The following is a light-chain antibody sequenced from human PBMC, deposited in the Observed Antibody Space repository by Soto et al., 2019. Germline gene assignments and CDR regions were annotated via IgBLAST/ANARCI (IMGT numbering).Light chain of an antibody. J-gene: IGKJ1*01. CDR2: GAS. Sequence: EVVLTQSPATLSLSPGERAKLSCRASQSVTNNYLAWYQQKPGQAPRLLIFGASSRANGMPDRFSGSGYGTDFTRTISRLEPEDVAVYYCQQYGNSPQSFGQGTKVESK. V-gene: IGKV3-20*01. CDR3: QQYGNSPQS. CDR1: QSVTNNY.